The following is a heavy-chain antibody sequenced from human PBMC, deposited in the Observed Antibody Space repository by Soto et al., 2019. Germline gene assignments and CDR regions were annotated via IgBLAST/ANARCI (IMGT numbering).Heavy chain of an antibody. J-gene: IGHJ6*02. CDR2: IYYSGST. CDR3: ARDRCSGGSCYPHYYYYGMDV. Sequence: SETLSLTCTVSGGSISSGGYYWSWIRQHPGKGMEWIGYIYYSGSTYYNTSLKSRVTISVDTSKNQFSLKLSSVTAADTAVYYCARDRCSGGSCYPHYYYYGMDVWGQGTTVTVSS. CDR1: GGSISSGGYY. V-gene: IGHV4-31*03. D-gene: IGHD2-15*01.